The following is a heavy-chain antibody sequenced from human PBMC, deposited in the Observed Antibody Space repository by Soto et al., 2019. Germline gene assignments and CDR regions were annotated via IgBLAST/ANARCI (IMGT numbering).Heavy chain of an antibody. CDR2: INHSGST. CDR1: GGSFSGYY. Sequence: SETLSLTCAVYGGSFSGYYWSWIRQPPGKGLEWIGEINHSGSTNYNPSLKSRVTISVDTSKNQFSLKLSSVTAADTAVYYCARGRVQLERLFSHYYYMDVWGKGTTVTVSS. J-gene: IGHJ6*03. V-gene: IGHV4-34*01. CDR3: ARGRVQLERLFSHYYYMDV. D-gene: IGHD1-1*01.